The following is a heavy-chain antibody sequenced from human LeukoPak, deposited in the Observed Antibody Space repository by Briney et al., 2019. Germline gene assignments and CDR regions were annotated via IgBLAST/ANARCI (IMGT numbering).Heavy chain of an antibody. Sequence: KDGESLKISCKASGYSFTSHWIGWVRQMPGKGLEWMGIIFPGDSDTRYSPSFQGQVTTSADKSISTAYLQCSSLEASDTAIYYCVRGYCSGGSCFFDAFDIWGQGTMVTVSS. V-gene: IGHV5-51*01. CDR3: VRGYCSGGSCFFDAFDI. J-gene: IGHJ3*02. CDR1: GYSFTSHW. CDR2: IFPGDSDT. D-gene: IGHD2-15*01.